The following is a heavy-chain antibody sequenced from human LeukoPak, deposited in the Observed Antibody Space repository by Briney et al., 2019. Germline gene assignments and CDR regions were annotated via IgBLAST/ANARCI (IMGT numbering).Heavy chain of an antibody. J-gene: IGHJ4*02. CDR1: GGSISSGGYY. V-gene: IGHV4-31*03. D-gene: IGHD4-17*01. CDR2: IYYSGST. CDR3: ARDGVDGDYFDY. Sequence: PSETLSLTCTVPGGSISSGGYYWSWIRQHPGKGLEWIGYIYYSGSTYYNPSLKSRVTISVDTSKNQFSLKLSSVTAADTAVYYCARDGVDGDYFDYWGQGTLVTVSS.